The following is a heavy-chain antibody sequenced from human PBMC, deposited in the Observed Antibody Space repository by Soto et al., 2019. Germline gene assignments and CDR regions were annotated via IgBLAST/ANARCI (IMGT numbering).Heavy chain of an antibody. CDR2: IDPSDSYT. V-gene: IGHV5-10-1*01. CDR1: GYSFTSYW. J-gene: IGHJ6*02. CDR3: ARWGADPDYYYYGMDV. D-gene: IGHD3-16*01. Sequence: GESLKISCKGSGYSFTSYWISWVRQMPGKGLEWMGRIDPSDSYTNYSPSFQGHVTISADKSISTAYLQWSSLKASDTAMYYCARWGADPDYYYYGMDVWGQGTTVTVYS.